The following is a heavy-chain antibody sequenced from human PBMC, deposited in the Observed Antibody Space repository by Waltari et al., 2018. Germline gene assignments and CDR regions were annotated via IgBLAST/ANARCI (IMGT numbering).Heavy chain of an antibody. V-gene: IGHV3-72*01. D-gene: IGHD6-25*01. CDR2: TRNKANSYTT. CDR3: ARSGRRGVGYYYYYGMDV. CDR1: GFTFSDHY. J-gene: IGHJ6*02. Sequence: EVQLVESGGGLVQPGGSLRLSCAASGFTFSDHYMDWVRQAPGQGLEWVGRTRNKANSYTTEYAASVKGRFTISRDDSKNSLYLQMNSLKTEDTAVYYCARSGRRGVGYYYYYGMDVWGQGTTVTVSS.